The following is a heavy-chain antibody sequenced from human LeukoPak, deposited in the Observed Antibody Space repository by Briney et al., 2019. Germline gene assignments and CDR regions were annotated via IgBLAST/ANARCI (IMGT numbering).Heavy chain of an antibody. CDR2: ITSNGGST. V-gene: IGHV3-64D*06. J-gene: IGHJ4*02. CDR3: VKPGSRFDY. D-gene: IGHD6-25*01. CDR1: GFTFSSYS. Sequence: GGSLRLSCSGSGFTFSSYSMHWVRQAPGRGLEYVSGITSNGGSTYYADSVKGRFTISRDNSKNTLYLQMSSLRAEDTAVYYCVKPGSRFDYWGQGTLVTVSS.